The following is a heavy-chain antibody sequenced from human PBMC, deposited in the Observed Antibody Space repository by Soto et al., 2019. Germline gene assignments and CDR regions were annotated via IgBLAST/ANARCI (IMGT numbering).Heavy chain of an antibody. D-gene: IGHD2-2*01. Sequence: SETLSLTCTVSGGSISSGGYYWSWIRQHPGKGLEWIGYIYYSGSTNYNPSLKSRVTISVDTSKNQFSLKLSSVTAADTAVYYCARGRRVVPYYYYYGMDVWGQGTTVTVSS. J-gene: IGHJ6*02. CDR3: ARGRRVVPYYYYYGMDV. CDR2: IYYSGST. V-gene: IGHV4-31*03. CDR1: GGSISSGGYY.